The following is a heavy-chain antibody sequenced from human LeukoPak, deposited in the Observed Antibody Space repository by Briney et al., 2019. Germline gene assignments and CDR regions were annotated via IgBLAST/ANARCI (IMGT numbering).Heavy chain of an antibody. CDR2: ISSSSSTI. D-gene: IGHD3-9*01. J-gene: IGHJ6*01. CDR1: GFTFSSYR. Sequence: GGSLRLSCAAPGFTFSSYRMNWVRQAPGKGLEWVSYISSSSSTIYYADSVKGRFTISRDNAKNSLYLQMNSLRDEDTAVYYCAGLTQYDIFTGAYGMDCRGQGTTVTVSS. V-gene: IGHV3-48*02. CDR3: AGLTQYDIFTGAYGMDC.